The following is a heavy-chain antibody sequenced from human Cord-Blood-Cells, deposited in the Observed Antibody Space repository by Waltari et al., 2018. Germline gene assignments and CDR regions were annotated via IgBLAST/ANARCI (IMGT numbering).Heavy chain of an antibody. CDR1: GGSISSSSYY. J-gene: IGHJ4*02. Sequence: QLQLQESGPRLVKPSETLSLTCTVSGGSISSSSYYWVWSRPPPGKGLEWIGSIYYSGSTYYNPSLKSRVTISVDTSKNQFSLKLSSVTAADTAVYYCARQLVEGLSGSYDYWGQGTLVTVSS. D-gene: IGHD1-26*01. V-gene: IGHV4-39*01. CDR2: IYYSGST. CDR3: ARQLVEGLSGSYDY.